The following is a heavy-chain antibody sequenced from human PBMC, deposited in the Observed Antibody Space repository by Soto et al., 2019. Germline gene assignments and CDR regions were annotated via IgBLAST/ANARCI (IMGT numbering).Heavy chain of an antibody. Sequence: QVQLQESGPGLVKPSQTLSLTCTVSGGSISSGAHYWSWIRQLPGKGLEWIGNIYYSGSNYYNPSLKSRVTISVDTSNNQFSLNLSSVTAADTVIYYCARDRYGVPRGDYFDSWGQGILVTVSS. CDR1: GGSISSGAHY. J-gene: IGHJ4*02. CDR3: ARDRYGVPRGDYFDS. CDR2: IYYSGSN. V-gene: IGHV4-31*03. D-gene: IGHD4-17*01.